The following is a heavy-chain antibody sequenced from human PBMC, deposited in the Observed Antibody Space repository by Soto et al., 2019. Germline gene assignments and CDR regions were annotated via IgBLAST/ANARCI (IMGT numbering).Heavy chain of an antibody. D-gene: IGHD6-19*01. CDR3: ARKISGWHAFDI. CDR1: GFTFSSYW. V-gene: IGHV3-74*01. CDR2: INSDGSST. Sequence: GGSLRLSCTASGFTFSSYWMHWVRQAPGKGLVWVSRINSDGSSTSYADSVKGRFTISRDNAKNTLYLQMNSLRAGDTAVYYCARKISGWHAFDIWGQGTMVTVSS. J-gene: IGHJ3*02.